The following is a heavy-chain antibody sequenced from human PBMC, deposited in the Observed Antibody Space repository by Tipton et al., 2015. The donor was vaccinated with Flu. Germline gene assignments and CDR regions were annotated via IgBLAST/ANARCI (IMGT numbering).Heavy chain of an antibody. D-gene: IGHD3-22*01. CDR1: GFTFTNAW. CDR3: TTPPHPPYYYDSTDYHDL. CDR2: IKPRFDGGTA. V-gene: IGHV3-15*01. J-gene: IGHJ5*02. Sequence: GSLRLSCAASGFTFTNAWMSWVRQATRKGLEWVGRIKPRFDGGTADYAAPVKGRFTISRDDSTNTLFLEMNSLKTEDTAMYYCTTPPHPPYYYDSTDYHDLWGRGTQVTVSS.